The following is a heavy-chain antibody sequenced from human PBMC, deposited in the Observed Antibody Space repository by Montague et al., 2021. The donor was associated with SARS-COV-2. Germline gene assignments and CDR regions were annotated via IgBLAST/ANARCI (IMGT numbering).Heavy chain of an antibody. CDR3: ARIQATVNAFDI. Sequence: TLSLTCSVSGGSISTSNYYWGWIRQPPGKALEWLARIDWDDDKYYSTSLKTRLTISKDTSKNQVVLTMTNMDPVDTATYYCARIQATVNAFDIWGQGTMVTVSS. CDR2: IDWDDDK. V-gene: IGHV2-70*11. D-gene: IGHD4-17*01. J-gene: IGHJ3*02. CDR1: GGSISTSNYY.